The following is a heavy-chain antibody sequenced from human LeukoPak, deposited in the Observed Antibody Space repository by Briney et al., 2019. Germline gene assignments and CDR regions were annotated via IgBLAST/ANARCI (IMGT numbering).Heavy chain of an antibody. V-gene: IGHV4-59*08. J-gene: IGHJ5*02. CDR3: ARTTDSLTMLRAPLGWFDP. CDR1: GGSISSYY. D-gene: IGHD3-10*01. CDR2: IYYSGST. Sequence: PSETLSLTCTVSGGSISSYYWSWIRQPPGRGLEWIGYIYYSGSTNYNPSLKSRVTISVDTSKNQFSLKLSSVTAADTAVYYCARTTDSLTMLRAPLGWFDPWGRGTLVTVSS.